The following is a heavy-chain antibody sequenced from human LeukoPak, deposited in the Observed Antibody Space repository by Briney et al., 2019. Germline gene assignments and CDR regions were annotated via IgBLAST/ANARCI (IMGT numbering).Heavy chain of an antibody. V-gene: IGHV3-23*01. J-gene: IGHJ4*02. CDR1: GFTFSSYS. Sequence: PGGSLRLSCAASGFTFSSYSMSWVRQAPGKGLEWVSAISGSGGSTYYADSVKGRFTISRDNSKNTLYLQMNSLRAEDTAVYYCAKCGSGSAIEYYFDYWGQGTLVTVSS. CDR3: AKCGSGSAIEYYFDY. D-gene: IGHD3-10*01. CDR2: ISGSGGST.